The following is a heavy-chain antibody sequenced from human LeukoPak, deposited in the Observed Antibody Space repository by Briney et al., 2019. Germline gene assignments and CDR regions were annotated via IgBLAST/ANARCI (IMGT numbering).Heavy chain of an antibody. CDR3: AKDIYYDSSGYRGYFDY. CDR1: GFTFSGYA. CDR2: MSYDGSNK. J-gene: IGHJ4*02. D-gene: IGHD3-22*01. V-gene: IGHV3-30*18. Sequence: GTSLRLSCAASGFTFSGYAMHWVRQARGKGLEWVAVMSYDGSNKYYVDSVKGRFTVSRDNSKNTLYLQMNSLRAEDTAVYYCAKDIYYDSSGYRGYFDYWGQATPVTVSS.